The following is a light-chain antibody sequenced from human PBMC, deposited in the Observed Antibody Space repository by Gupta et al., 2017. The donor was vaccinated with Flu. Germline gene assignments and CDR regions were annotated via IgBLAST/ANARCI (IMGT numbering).Light chain of an antibody. CDR1: QSISSSN. V-gene: IGKV3-20*01. Sequence: EIVLTQSPGPLSLSPGERATLSCRASQSISSSNLAWYQQKPGQAPRLLIYGASSRATGIPDRFSGRGSVTDFTITISRLEPEDFAVYGCQQYGSSPGFGQGTKVEIK. J-gene: IGKJ1*01. CDR2: GAS. CDR3: QQYGSSPG.